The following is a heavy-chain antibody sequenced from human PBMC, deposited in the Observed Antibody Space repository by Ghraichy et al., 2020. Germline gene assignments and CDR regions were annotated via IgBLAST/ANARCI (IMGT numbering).Heavy chain of an antibody. CDR3: AKDLNVRGVIGPFDP. J-gene: IGHJ5*02. Sequence: LSLTCAASGFTFSRYGIHWVRQAPGKGLEWVAAISYDGINTYYADSVKGRFTISRDNSKNTLYLQVSSLRAEDTAVYYCAKDLNVRGVIGPFDPVGQGSLFTFAS. V-gene: IGHV3-30*18. CDR2: ISYDGINT. CDR1: GFTFSRYG. D-gene: IGHD3-10*01.